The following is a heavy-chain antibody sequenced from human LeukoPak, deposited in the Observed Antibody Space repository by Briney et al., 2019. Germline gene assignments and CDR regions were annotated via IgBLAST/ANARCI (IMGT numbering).Heavy chain of an antibody. CDR1: GGSISSYF. Sequence: SETLSPTCTVSGGSISSYFWSWIRQPPGKGLEWIGYIYYSGGTNYNPSLKSRVTISVDTSKNQFSLKLSSVTAADTAVYYCARARLSSRYRLDYWGQGTLVTVSS. CDR3: ARARLSSRYRLDY. CDR2: IYYSGGT. V-gene: IGHV4-59*01. J-gene: IGHJ4*02. D-gene: IGHD6-13*01.